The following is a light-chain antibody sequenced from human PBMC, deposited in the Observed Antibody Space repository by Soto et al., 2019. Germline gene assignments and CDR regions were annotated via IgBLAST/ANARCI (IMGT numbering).Light chain of an antibody. CDR1: QSVSSY. Sequence: EIVLTQSPATLSLSPGERATLSCRASQSVSSYLAWYQQKPGQAPRLLIYVASNRATDIPARFSGSGSGTDFTIIISSLEPEDFAVYYCQHRGKWPRTFGQGTKLEI. CDR3: QHRGKWPRT. CDR2: VAS. J-gene: IGKJ2*01. V-gene: IGKV3-11*01.